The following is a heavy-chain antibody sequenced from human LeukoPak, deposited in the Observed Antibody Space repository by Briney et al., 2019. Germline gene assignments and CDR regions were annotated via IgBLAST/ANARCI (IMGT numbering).Heavy chain of an antibody. V-gene: IGHV4-61*02. Sequence: TLSLTCTVSGGSISSGGYYWSWIRQPAGKGLAWIGRIYTSGSTNYNPSLKSRVTISVDTSKNQFPLKLSSVTAADTAVYYCARGISAAAKNWFDPWGQGTLVTVSS. CDR2: IYTSGST. CDR3: ARGISAAAKNWFDP. J-gene: IGHJ5*02. D-gene: IGHD2-2*01. CDR1: GGSISSGGYY.